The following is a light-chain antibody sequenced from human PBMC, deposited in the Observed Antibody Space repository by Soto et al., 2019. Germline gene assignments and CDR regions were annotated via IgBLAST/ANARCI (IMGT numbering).Light chain of an antibody. V-gene: IGKV1-9*01. CDR3: QQLSSYPLT. J-gene: IGKJ4*01. CDR1: QGISSY. Sequence: DIQLTQSPSFLSASVGDRVTITCRASQGISSYLTWYQQKAGKAPKLLIYGASTLQSGVPSRFSGSGSGTEFTLTISSLQPEDFATHYCQQLSSYPLTFGGGTKVDIK. CDR2: GAS.